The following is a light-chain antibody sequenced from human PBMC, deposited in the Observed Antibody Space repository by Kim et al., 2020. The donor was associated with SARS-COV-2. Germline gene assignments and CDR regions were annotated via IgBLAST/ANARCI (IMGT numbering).Light chain of an antibody. V-gene: IGKV1-39*01. CDR1: QSINTY. CDR3: QQSHRTPYT. Sequence: SVSVGDRFNITCRASQSINTYLNWYYQKPGKAPELLIFDTSSLQSGVPSRFSGSGSGTDFTLTISSLQPEDSGTYFCQQSHRTPYTFGQGTKLEI. CDR2: DTS. J-gene: IGKJ2*01.